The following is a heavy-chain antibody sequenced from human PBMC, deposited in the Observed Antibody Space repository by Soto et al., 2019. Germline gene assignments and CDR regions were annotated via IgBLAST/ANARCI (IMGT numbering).Heavy chain of an antibody. V-gene: IGHV5-10-1*01. CDR2: INPSAPNT. CDR3: ARAPHYCESSGYPRASYGMDV. CDR1: GYSFTNYW. J-gene: IGHJ6*02. D-gene: IGHD3-22*01. Sequence: PGESLNISCKGSGYSFTNYWISWVRQIPGKGPEGRGWINPSAPNTTSRPSFQGHVPKSPEKSISTGCLQWSSLKASQTVMYYCARAPHYCESSGYPRASYGMDVWGQGTTVTVSS.